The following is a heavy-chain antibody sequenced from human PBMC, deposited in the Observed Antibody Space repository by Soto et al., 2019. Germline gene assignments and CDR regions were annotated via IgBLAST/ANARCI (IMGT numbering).Heavy chain of an antibody. V-gene: IGHV4-30-2*01. Sequence: SETLSLTCAVSGAPITRGDYSWNWIRQPPGKGLEWIGYIFHGGSTYYNPSLRSRVTISVDRSRTQFSLKMSSVTAAATAVYYCARGRVVVPAAVMFNCLDPWGQGALVTVSS. J-gene: IGHJ5*02. CDR3: ARGRVVVPAAVMFNCLDP. D-gene: IGHD2-2*01. CDR1: GAPITRGDYS. CDR2: IFHGGST.